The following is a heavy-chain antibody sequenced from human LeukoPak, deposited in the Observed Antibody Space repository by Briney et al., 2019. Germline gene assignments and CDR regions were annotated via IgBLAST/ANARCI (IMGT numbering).Heavy chain of an antibody. Sequence: GASVTVSCKASGYTFTCYYMHWVRQAPGQGLEWMGWINPNSGGTNYPQKFQARVTMTRDTSISTAYMELSGLRSDDTAVYYCANELYCSSTSCFRAEYFHHWGQGTLVTVSS. CDR3: ANELYCSSTSCFRAEYFHH. CDR1: GYTFTCYY. CDR2: INPNSGGT. D-gene: IGHD2-2*01. V-gene: IGHV1-2*02. J-gene: IGHJ1*01.